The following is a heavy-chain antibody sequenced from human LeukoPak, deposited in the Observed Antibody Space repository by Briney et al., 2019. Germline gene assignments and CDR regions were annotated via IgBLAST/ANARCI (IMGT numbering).Heavy chain of an antibody. D-gene: IGHD4/OR15-4a*01. J-gene: IGHJ6*03. Sequence: SETLSLTCTVSGGSISSSSYYWGWIRQPPGKGLEWIGSIYYSGSTYYNPSLKSRVTISVDTSKNQFSLKLSSVTAADTAVYYCARRGLDYRKVGYYYYYMDVWGKGTTVTVSS. CDR2: IYYSGST. V-gene: IGHV4-39*07. CDR3: ARRGLDYRKVGYYYYYMDV. CDR1: GGSISSSSYY.